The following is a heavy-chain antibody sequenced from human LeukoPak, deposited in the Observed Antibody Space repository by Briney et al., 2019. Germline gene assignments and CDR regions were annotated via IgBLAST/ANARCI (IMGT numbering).Heavy chain of an antibody. CDR1: GFTFSSYG. D-gene: IGHD4-23*01. J-gene: IGHJ4*02. CDR2: ISYDGSNK. CDR3: AREGYGGKKGVFDY. V-gene: IGHV3-30*03. Sequence: GGSLRLSCAASGFTFSSYGMHWVRQAPGKGLEWVAVISYDGSNKYYAGSVKGRFTISRDNSKNTLYLQMNSLRAEDTAVYYCAREGYGGKKGVFDYWGQGTLVTVSS.